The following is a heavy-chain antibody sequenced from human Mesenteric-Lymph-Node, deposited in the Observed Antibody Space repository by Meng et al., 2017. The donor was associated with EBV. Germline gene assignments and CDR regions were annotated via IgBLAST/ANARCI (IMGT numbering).Heavy chain of an antibody. J-gene: IGHJ4*01. D-gene: IGHD6-19*01. CDR1: GDSISSTSYY. CDR3: TRDHSNSGWFPY. V-gene: IGHV4-39*07. Sequence: QMRLPESGPGLVKPSATLSLTCTVSGDSISSTSYYWGWIRQSPGKGLEWIGSIYYSGNTYYNPSLKSRVTISVDTSKNQFSLKLSSVTAADTAVYYCTRDHSNSGWFPYWGQGTLVTVSS. CDR2: IYYSGNT.